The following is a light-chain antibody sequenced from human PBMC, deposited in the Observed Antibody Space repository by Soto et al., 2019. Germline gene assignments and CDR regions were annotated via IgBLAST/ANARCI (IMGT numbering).Light chain of an antibody. Sequence: QSVLTQPPSASGTPGQRVTISCSGSSSNIGSNTVNWYQQLPGTAPKLLIYSNNQRPSGVPDRFSGSKSGTSASLAISVLQSDDEADYYCAAWDDGLNGVVFGGGTKLTV. V-gene: IGLV1-44*01. J-gene: IGLJ2*01. CDR3: AAWDDGLNGVV. CDR2: SNN. CDR1: SSNIGSNT.